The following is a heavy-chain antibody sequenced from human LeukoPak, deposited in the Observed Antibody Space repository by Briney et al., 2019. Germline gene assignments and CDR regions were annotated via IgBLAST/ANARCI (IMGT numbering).Heavy chain of an antibody. D-gene: IGHD3-10*01. Sequence: PGGSLRLSCAASTFSVTNAWMSWVRQAPGKGLEWVGRIKSKADGGTTNYAAPVKGRFTISRDASKNALYLQMNSLKSEDTAVYYCTTDGMVLPYYGSGHPHDNWGQGTLVTVSS. CDR2: IKSKADGGTT. CDR1: TFSVTNAW. J-gene: IGHJ4*02. CDR3: TTDGMVLPYYGSGHPHDN. V-gene: IGHV3-15*01.